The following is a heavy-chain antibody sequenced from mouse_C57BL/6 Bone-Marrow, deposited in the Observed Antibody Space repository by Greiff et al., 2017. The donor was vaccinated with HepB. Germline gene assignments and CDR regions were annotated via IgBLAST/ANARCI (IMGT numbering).Heavy chain of an antibody. V-gene: IGHV5-4*01. J-gene: IGHJ4*01. CDR2: ISDGGSYT. D-gene: IGHD2-1*01. CDR1: GFTFSSYA. Sequence: EVQLVESGGGLVKPGGSLKLSCAASGFTFSSYAMSWVRQTPEKRLEWVATISDGGSYTYYPDNVKGRFTISRDNAKNNLYLQMSHLKSEDTAMYYCARGRGKRDYYAMDYWGQGTSVTVSS. CDR3: ARGRGKRDYYAMDY.